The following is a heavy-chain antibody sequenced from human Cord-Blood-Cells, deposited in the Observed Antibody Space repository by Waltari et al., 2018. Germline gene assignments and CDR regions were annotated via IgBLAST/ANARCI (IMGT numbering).Heavy chain of an antibody. CDR2: IYYRGST. CDR3: ARARTGDDAFDI. CDR1: GGSIRSGGYY. J-gene: IGHJ3*02. Sequence: QVQLQESGPGLVKPPQTLSLTCTVSGGSIRSGGYYLIWTRQHPGTGLAWIGYIYYRGSTYYNPSLKSRVTISVDTSKNQFSLKLSSVTAADTAVYYCARARTGDDAFDIWGQGTMVTVSS. D-gene: IGHD7-27*01. V-gene: IGHV4-31*03.